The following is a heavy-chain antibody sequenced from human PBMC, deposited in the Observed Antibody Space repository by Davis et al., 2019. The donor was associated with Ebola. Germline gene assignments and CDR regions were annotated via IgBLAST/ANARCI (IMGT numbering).Heavy chain of an antibody. CDR2: MNPNSGNT. CDR3: ARAPQQPDY. J-gene: IGHJ4*02. CDR1: GYTFTGYY. V-gene: IGHV1-2*02. D-gene: IGHD6-13*01. Sequence: ASVKVSCKASGYTFTGYYMHWVRQAPGQGLEWMGWMNPNSGNTGYAQKFQGRVTMTRDTSTTTVYMELSRLISEDTAVYYCARAPQQPDYWGQGTLVTVSS.